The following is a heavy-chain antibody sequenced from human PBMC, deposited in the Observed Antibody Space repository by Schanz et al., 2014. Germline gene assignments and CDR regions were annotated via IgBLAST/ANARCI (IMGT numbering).Heavy chain of an antibody. CDR1: GFSFGSYA. J-gene: IGHJ3*02. Sequence: EVQLVESGGGLVQPGGSLRLSCAASGFSFGSYAMSWVRQPPGKGLEWVSSIRGSGGGTDYADSVQGRFTLSKDFSKDTLYLQLTSLRPEDTAVYYCARLATSKSRLGDAVDIWGQGTMVTVSS. CDR3: ARLATSKSRLGDAVDI. V-gene: IGHV3-23*04. CDR2: IRGSGGGT. D-gene: IGHD6-6*01.